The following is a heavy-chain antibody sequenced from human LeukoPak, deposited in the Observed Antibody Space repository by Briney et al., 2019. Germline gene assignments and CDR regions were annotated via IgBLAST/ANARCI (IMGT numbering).Heavy chain of an antibody. CDR2: ISYDGSNK. D-gene: IGHD5-12*01. Sequence: QTGGSLRLSCAASGFTFNSYAMHWVRQAPGKGLEWVTLISYDGSNKYYADSVKGRFTISRDNSKNTLYLQMNSLRAEDTAVYYCARASLRGCDYPGDGDYYYYMDVWGKGTTVTVSS. CDR3: ARASLRGCDYPGDGDYYYYMDV. CDR1: GFTFNSYA. J-gene: IGHJ6*03. V-gene: IGHV3-30-3*01.